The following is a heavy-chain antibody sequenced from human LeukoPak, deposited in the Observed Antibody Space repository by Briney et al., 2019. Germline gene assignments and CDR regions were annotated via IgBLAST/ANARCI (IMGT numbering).Heavy chain of an antibody. CDR1: GGSISSGGYY. CDR3: ARDREGGGEFDY. J-gene: IGHJ4*02. V-gene: IGHV4-31*03. D-gene: IGHD3-16*01. Sequence: SQTLSLTCTVSGGSISSGGYYWSWIRQHPGKGLEWIGYIYYSGSTYYNPSLKSRVTISVDTSKNQFSLKLSSVTAADTAVYYWARDREGGGEFDYWGQGTLVTVSS. CDR2: IYYSGST.